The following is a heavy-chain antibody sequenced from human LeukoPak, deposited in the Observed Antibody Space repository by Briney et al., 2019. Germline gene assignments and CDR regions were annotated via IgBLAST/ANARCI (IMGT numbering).Heavy chain of an antibody. CDR1: GGSVTSGSHY. V-gene: IGHV4-61*01. CDR2: IYYSGNA. Sequence: SETLSLTCTVSGGSVTSGSHYWSWVRQPPGRGLEWIGNIYYSGNANYNPSLKSRVTISVDKSKNQFSLKLSSVTAADTAVYYCARDRHCSGGSCGDAFDIWGQGIMVTVSS. CDR3: ARDRHCSGGSCGDAFDI. J-gene: IGHJ3*02. D-gene: IGHD2-15*01.